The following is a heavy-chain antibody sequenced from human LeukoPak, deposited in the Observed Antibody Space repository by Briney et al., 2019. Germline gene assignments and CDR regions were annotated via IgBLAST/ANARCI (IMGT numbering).Heavy chain of an antibody. J-gene: IGHJ6*03. CDR1: GFTFISSA. D-gene: IGHD2-2*01. CDR2: IVVGSGNT. Sequence: GASVKVSCKASGFTFISSAMQWVRQARGQRLEWIGWIVVGSGNTNYAQKFQGRVTITADESTSTAYMELSSLRSEDTAVYYCATSLRPYYYYMDVWGKGTTVTISS. CDR3: ATSLRPYYYYMDV. V-gene: IGHV1-58*02.